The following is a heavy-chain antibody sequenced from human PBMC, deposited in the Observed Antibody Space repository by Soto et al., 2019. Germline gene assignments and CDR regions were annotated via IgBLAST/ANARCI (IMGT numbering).Heavy chain of an antibody. V-gene: IGHV4-34*01. J-gene: IGHJ4*02. D-gene: IGHD3-9*01. CDR1: GGSFSGYY. Sequence: PSETLSLTCAVYGGSFSGYYWSWIRQPPGKGLEWIGEINHSGSTNYNPSLKSRVTISVDTSKNQFSLKLSSVTAADTAVYYCARVKPHSDILTGYSDYWGQGTLVTVSS. CDR2: INHSGST. CDR3: ARVKPHSDILTGYSDY.